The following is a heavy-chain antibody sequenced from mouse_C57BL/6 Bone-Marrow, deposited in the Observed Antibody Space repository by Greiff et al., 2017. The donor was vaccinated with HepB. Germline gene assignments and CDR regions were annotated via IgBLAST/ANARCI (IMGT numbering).Heavy chain of an antibody. J-gene: IGHJ2*01. V-gene: IGHV2-9*01. D-gene: IGHD1-1*01. CDR3: AKHSGAFDYYGSSDYFDY. CDR1: GFSLTSYG. CDR2: IWGGGST. Sequence: VNVVESGPGLVAPSQSLSITCTVSGFSLTSYGVDWVRQPPGKGLEWLGVIWGGGSTNYNSALMSRLSIRKDNSKSQVFLKMNSLQTDDTAMYYCAKHSGAFDYYGSSDYFDYWGQGTTLTVSS.